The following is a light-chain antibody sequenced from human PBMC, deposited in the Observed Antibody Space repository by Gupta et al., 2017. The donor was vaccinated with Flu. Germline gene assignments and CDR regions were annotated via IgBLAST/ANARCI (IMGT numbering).Light chain of an antibody. Sequence: RVTIFCSGSSSNVGKNFVSWYRHLPGTAPKLLIYEDYKRPSEIPDRFSASKSGTSATLGITGLQTGDEADYYCATWDSSLSVGVFGGGTKVTVL. J-gene: IGLJ2*01. V-gene: IGLV1-51*02. CDR2: EDY. CDR3: ATWDSSLSVGV. CDR1: SSNVGKNF.